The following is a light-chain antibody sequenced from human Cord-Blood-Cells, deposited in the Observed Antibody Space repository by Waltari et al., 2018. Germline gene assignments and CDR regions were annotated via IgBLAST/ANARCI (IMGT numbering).Light chain of an antibody. CDR3: SSYTSSSTLV. J-gene: IGLJ2*01. V-gene: IGLV2-14*01. CDR1: SSDVGGYNY. Sequence: QSALTQPASVSGSPGQSITISCTGTSSDVGGYNYVSWYQQHPGKAPKLMIYEVSKRPSGVYKRFSGSKSGNTASLTISGLQAEDEADYYCSSYTSSSTLVFGGGTKLTVL. CDR2: EVS.